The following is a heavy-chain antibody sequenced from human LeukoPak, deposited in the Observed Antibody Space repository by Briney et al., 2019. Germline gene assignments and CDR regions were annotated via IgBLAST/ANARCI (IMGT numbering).Heavy chain of an antibody. J-gene: IGHJ6*02. CDR3: AKGESTSHAMDV. Sequence: GGSLRLSCAASGFTFSMYWMSWVRQAPGKGLEWVANIKQDGSEKYYVDSVKGRFTISRDNAKNSLYLQMNSLRAEDTALYYCAKGESTSHAMDVWGQGTTVTVSS. D-gene: IGHD2-2*01. CDR2: IKQDGSEK. CDR1: GFTFSMYW. V-gene: IGHV3-7*03.